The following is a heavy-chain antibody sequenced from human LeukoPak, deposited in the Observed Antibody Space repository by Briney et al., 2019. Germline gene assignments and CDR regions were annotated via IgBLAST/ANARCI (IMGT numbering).Heavy chain of an antibody. D-gene: IGHD2-2*01. CDR1: GFTFSSYA. V-gene: IGHV3-30-3*01. Sequence: GGSLRLSCAASGFTFSSYAMHWGRQAPGKGLEWVAVISYDGSNKYYADSVKGRFTISRDNSKNTLYLQMNSLRAEDTAVYYCASPAGDIVVVPAAIYYGMDAWGQRTTVTVSS. CDR2: ISYDGSNK. J-gene: IGHJ6*02. CDR3: ASPAGDIVVVPAAIYYGMDA.